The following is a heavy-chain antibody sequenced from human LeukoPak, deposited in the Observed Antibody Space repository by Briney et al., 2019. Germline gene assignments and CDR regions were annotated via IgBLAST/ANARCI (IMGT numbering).Heavy chain of an antibody. V-gene: IGHV3-30*18. D-gene: IGHD3-10*01. Sequence: PGGSLRLSCAASGFTFSSYGMHWVRQAPGKGLEWVAVISYDGSNKYYADSVKGRFTISRDNSKNTLYLQMNSLRAEDTAVYYYAKKYGSGSYLDYWGQGTLVTVSS. CDR1: GFTFSSYG. CDR2: ISYDGSNK. CDR3: AKKYGSGSYLDY. J-gene: IGHJ4*02.